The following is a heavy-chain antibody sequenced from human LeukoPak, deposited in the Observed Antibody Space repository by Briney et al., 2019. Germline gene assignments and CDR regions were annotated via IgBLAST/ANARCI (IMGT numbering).Heavy chain of an antibody. J-gene: IGHJ6*03. CDR2: IYSGGST. D-gene: IGHD6-19*01. V-gene: IGHV3-53*01. CDR1: GFTVSSNY. CDR3: ARVPVAGTFPIGYMDV. Sequence: GGSLRLSCAASGFTVSSNYMSWVRQAPGKGLGWVSVIYSGGSTYYADSVKGRFTLSRDNSKNTQYLQMTSLRAEDTAVYYCARVPVAGTFPIGYMDVWGKGTTVTVPS.